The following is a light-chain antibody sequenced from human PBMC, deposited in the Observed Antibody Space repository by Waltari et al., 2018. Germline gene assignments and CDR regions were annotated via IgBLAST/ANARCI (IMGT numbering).Light chain of an antibody. CDR1: SRDIRAYNY. CDR3: SSYTTSITWV. V-gene: IGLV2-14*01. Sequence: QSALTQPASVSGSPGQSITIPCTGASRDIRAYNYVSWFQQHPGKAPKLMIYEVSNRPSGVSNRFSGSKSGNTASLTISGLQTEDEADYYCSSYTTSITWVFGGGTKLTVL. J-gene: IGLJ3*02. CDR2: EVS.